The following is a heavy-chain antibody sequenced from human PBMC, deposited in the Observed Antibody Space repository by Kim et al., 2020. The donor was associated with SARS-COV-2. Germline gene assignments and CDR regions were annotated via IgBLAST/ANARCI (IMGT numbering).Heavy chain of an antibody. V-gene: IGHV1-69*13. CDR2: IIPIFGTA. Sequence: SVKVSCKASGGTFSSYAISWVRQAPGQGLEWMGGIIPIFGTANYAQKFQGRVTITADESTSTAYMELSSLRSEDTAVYYCARGSRYYGSGKLLYYYYGMDVWGQGTTVTVSS. CDR1: GGTFSSYA. D-gene: IGHD3-10*01. CDR3: ARGSRYYGSGKLLYYYYGMDV. J-gene: IGHJ6*02.